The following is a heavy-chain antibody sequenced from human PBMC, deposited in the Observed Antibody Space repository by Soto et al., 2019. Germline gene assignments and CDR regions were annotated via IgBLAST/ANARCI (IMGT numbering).Heavy chain of an antibody. CDR2: IKSKTDGGTT. D-gene: IGHD5-18*01. V-gene: IGHV3-15*01. CDR3: TTSSSLYSYGQHDY. CDR1: GFTFTDAW. Sequence: LRLSCAASGFTFTDAWMSWVRQAPGKGLEWVGRIKSKTDGGTTDYAAPVKGRLSISREDSKNTLYLQMKDLKSEDTAVYYCTTSSSLYSYGQHDYWGQGTLVTVSS. J-gene: IGHJ4*02.